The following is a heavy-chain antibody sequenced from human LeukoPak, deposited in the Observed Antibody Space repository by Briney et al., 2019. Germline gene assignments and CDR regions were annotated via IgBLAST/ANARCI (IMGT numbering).Heavy chain of an antibody. CDR1: GFTFSSYA. V-gene: IGHV3-64D*06. CDR3: VRGRGYSAYDPFDY. J-gene: IGHJ4*02. D-gene: IGHD5-12*01. Sequence: TGGSLRLSCSASGFTFSSYAIHWVRKALGKGLEYVSAISSNGGSTYNADSVKGRFTISRDNSKNTLYLQMSSLRAEDTAMYYCVRGRGYSAYDPFDYWGQGTLVTVSS. CDR2: ISSNGGST.